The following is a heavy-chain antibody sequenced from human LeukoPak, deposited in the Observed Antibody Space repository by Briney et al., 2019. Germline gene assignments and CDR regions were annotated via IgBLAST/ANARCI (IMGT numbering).Heavy chain of an antibody. CDR3: AKDPGGYYYMDV. Sequence: SETLSLTCTVSGASVSNHYWGWIRQPPGKGLEWIGFIYYSGGTNYNPSLKSRVTISRDMSKNQFSLKLSSVSAADTAVYYCAKDPGGYYYMDVWGKGTTLTVSS. CDR1: GASVSNHY. CDR2: IYYSGGT. V-gene: IGHV4-59*02. D-gene: IGHD1-26*01. J-gene: IGHJ6*03.